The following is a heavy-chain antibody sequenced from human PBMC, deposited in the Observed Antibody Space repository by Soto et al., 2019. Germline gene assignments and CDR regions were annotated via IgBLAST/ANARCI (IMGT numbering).Heavy chain of an antibody. D-gene: IGHD1-26*01. CDR3: AREDSEWGARIGGIDY. Sequence: ASVKVSCKASGYTFTSYYMHWVRQAPGQGLEWMGIINPSGGSTSYAQKFQGRVTMTRDTSTSTVYMELSSLRSEDTAVYYCAREDSEWGARIGGIDYWGQGTLVTVSS. V-gene: IGHV1-46*01. J-gene: IGHJ4*02. CDR1: GYTFTSYY. CDR2: INPSGGST.